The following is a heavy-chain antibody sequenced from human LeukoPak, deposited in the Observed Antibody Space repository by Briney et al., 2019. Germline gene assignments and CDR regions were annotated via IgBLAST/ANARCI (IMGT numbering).Heavy chain of an antibody. D-gene: IGHD2-2*01. Sequence: SETLSLTCTVSSGSISSSNSCWGWIRQPPGKGLEWIGSIYYSGSTYYNPSLKSRVTISVDTSKNQFSLKLNSVTAADTAVYYCARHSDQVLRDFQHWGQGTLVTVSS. V-gene: IGHV4-39*01. CDR2: IYYSGST. J-gene: IGHJ1*01. CDR3: ARHSDQVLRDFQH. CDR1: SGSISSSNSC.